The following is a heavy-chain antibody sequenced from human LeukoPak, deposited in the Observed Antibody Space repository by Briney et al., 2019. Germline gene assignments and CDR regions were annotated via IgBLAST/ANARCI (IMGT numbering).Heavy chain of an antibody. V-gene: IGHV3-33*08. Sequence: PGGSLRLPCAASGFTFSSFAMHWVRQAPGKGLERVAVIWYDGSNKYYADSVKGRFTISRDNSKNTLYLQMNSLKAEDTAVYYCARPPMVRGVIITGDDVFDIWGQGTMVTVSS. CDR3: ARPPMVRGVIITGDDVFDI. CDR2: IWYDGSNK. D-gene: IGHD3-10*01. CDR1: GFTFSSFA. J-gene: IGHJ3*02.